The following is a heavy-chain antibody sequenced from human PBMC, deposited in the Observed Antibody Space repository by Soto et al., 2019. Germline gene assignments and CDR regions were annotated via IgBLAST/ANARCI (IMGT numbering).Heavy chain of an antibody. Sequence: PSETLSLTCTVSGGSISGYFWTWIRQPPGKGLEWIGYIYYGGNTNYNPSLKSRVAISLDTSKNHFSLKLNSVTAADTAVYYCARSSSGYRFDPWGQGTLVTVSS. V-gene: IGHV4-59*01. J-gene: IGHJ5*02. CDR2: IYYGGNT. D-gene: IGHD6-25*01. CDR1: GGSISGYF. CDR3: ARSSSGYRFDP.